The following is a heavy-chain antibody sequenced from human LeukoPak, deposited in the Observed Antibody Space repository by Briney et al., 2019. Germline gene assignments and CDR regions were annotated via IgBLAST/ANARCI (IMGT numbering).Heavy chain of an antibody. CDR2: IYYSGST. CDR1: GGSISSSSYY. D-gene: IGHD2-2*02. V-gene: IGHV4-39*07. J-gene: IGHJ2*01. CDR3: ARESSPYCSSTSCYIWYFDL. Sequence: PSETLSLTCTVSGGSISSSSYYWGWIRQPPGKGLEWIASIYYSGSTYYNPSFKSRVTISVDTSKNQFSLKLSSVTAADTAVYYCARESSPYCSSTSCYIWYFDLWGRGTLVTVSS.